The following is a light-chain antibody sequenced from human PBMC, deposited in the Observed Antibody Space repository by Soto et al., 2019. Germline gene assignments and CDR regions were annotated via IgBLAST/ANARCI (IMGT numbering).Light chain of an antibody. Sequence: QSALTPTPSASGSPGPTVPISCTGTKNDIDVYDFVSWYQHHPGKAPRLIIYEVVQRPSGVPDRFSGSKSGNMASLTVSGLQAADEADYFCKSYAGSNTYVFGSGTKVTVL. V-gene: IGLV2-8*01. J-gene: IGLJ1*01. CDR1: KNDIDVYDF. CDR2: EVV. CDR3: KSYAGSNTYV.